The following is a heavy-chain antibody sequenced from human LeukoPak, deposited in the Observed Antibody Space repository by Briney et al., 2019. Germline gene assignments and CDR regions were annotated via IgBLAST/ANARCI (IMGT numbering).Heavy chain of an antibody. Sequence: GGSLRLSCAASGFTVSSNYMSWVRQAPGKGLEWVSVIYSGSSTYYADSVKGRFTISRDNSKNTLYLQMNSLRAEDTAAYYCAKLVWLGSRFDPWGQGTLVTVSS. CDR3: AKLVWLGSRFDP. CDR2: IYSGSST. V-gene: IGHV3-53*01. D-gene: IGHD5-18*01. J-gene: IGHJ5*02. CDR1: GFTVSSNY.